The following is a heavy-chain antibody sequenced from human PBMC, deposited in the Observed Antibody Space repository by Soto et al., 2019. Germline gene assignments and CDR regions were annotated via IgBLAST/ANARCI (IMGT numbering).Heavy chain of an antibody. D-gene: IGHD3-3*01. CDR3: ARPWNSDYTADAFDT. V-gene: IGHV3-7*01. CDR1: GFTFSSYW. CDR2: IKLDGSEE. Sequence: LRLSCAASGFTFSSYWMSWVRQAPGRGLEWVANIKLDGSEEYYVDSVKGRFTISRDNAKNSLYLQMNNLRAEDTAVYYCARPWNSDYTADAFDTWGQGTMTTVS. J-gene: IGHJ3*02.